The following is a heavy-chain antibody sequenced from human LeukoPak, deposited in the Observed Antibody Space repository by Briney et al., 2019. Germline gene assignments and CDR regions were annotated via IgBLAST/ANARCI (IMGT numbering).Heavy chain of an antibody. V-gene: IGHV4-39*07. CDR1: GGSISSSSYY. CDR3: ASSWFGELLYMAS. CDR2: IYYSGST. D-gene: IGHD3-10*01. J-gene: IGHJ4*02. Sequence: PSETLSLTCTVSGGSISSSSYYWGWIRQPPGKGLEWIGSIYYSGSTYYNPSLKSRVTISVDTSKNQFSLKLSSVAAADTAVYYCASSWFGELLYMASWGQGTLVTVSS.